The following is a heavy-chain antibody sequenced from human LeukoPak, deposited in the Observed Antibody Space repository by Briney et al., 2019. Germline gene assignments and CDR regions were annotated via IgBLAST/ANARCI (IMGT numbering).Heavy chain of an antibody. CDR3: AITYYDFWSGYYNRPLDY. Sequence: SQTLSLTCTVSGGSISSGTYYWSWIRQPAGKGLEWIGRIYTSGSTNYNPSLKSRVTISVDTSKNQFSLKLSSVTAADTAVYYCAITYYDFWSGYYNRPLDYWGQGTLVTVSS. CDR2: IYTSGST. D-gene: IGHD3-3*01. J-gene: IGHJ4*02. CDR1: GGSISSGTYY. V-gene: IGHV4-61*02.